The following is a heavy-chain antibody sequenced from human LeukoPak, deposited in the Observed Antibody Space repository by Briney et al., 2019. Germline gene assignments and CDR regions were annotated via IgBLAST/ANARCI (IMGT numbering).Heavy chain of an antibody. V-gene: IGHV1-24*01. CDR2: FDPEDGET. CDR3: ATDCSSTSCYNVDAFDI. Sequence: VASVKVSCKVSGYTLTELSMHWVRQAPGKGLEWMGGFDPEDGETIYAQKFQGRVTMTEDTSTDTAYMELSSLRSEDTAVYYCATDCSSTSCYNVDAFDIWGQGTMVTVSS. J-gene: IGHJ3*02. D-gene: IGHD2-2*02. CDR1: GYTLTELS.